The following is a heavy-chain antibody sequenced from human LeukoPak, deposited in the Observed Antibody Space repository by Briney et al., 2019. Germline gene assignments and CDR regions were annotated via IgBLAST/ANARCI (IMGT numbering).Heavy chain of an antibody. CDR3: AREYSSSWYVIDAFDI. V-gene: IGHV1-24*01. Sequence: GASVKVSCKVSGYTLTELSMHWVRQAPGKGLEWMGGFDPEDGETIYAQKFQGRVTMTEDTSTDTAYMELSSLRSEDTAVYYCAREYSSSWYVIDAFDIWGQGTMVTVSS. J-gene: IGHJ3*02. CDR1: GYTLTELS. CDR2: FDPEDGET. D-gene: IGHD6-13*01.